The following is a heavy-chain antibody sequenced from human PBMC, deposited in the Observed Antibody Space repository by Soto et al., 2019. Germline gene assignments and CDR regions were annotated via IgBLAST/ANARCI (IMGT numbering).Heavy chain of an antibody. Sequence: SETLSLTCAVSGVSLSGHSWSWIRQTPEKGLEWIGQINQSGITKHNPSLKSRVKIFLDTSKNHLSLNLASVTAGDTAVYFCARADSKYFDNWGQGTLVTVSS. J-gene: IGHJ4*02. CDR1: GVSLSGHS. CDR3: ARADSKYFDN. V-gene: IGHV4-34*01. CDR2: INQSGIT.